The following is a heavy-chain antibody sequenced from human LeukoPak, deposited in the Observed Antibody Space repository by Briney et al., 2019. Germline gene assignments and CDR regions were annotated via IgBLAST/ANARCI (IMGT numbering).Heavy chain of an antibody. J-gene: IGHJ4*02. D-gene: IGHD6-19*01. V-gene: IGHV3-33*01. CDR2: IWYDGSNK. Sequence: PGRSLILSCAASGFIFSGYGMHWVRQAPGKGLEWVAVIWYDGSNKYYADSVKGRFTISRDNSKNTLYLQMNSLRAEDTAVYYCASTSGWYEPIDYWGQGTLVTVSS. CDR1: GFIFSGYG. CDR3: ASTSGWYEPIDY.